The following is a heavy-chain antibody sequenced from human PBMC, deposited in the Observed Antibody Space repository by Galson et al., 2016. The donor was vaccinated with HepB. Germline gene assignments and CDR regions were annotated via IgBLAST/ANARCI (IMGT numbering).Heavy chain of an antibody. J-gene: IGHJ4*02. CDR1: GFPFSTHK. CDR3: AREGAYSGNDFGGGFDF. V-gene: IGHV3-48*02. Sequence: SLRLSCAASGFPFSTHKMQWVRQAPGKGLEWLSDISGSGYIIQYADSVKGRFTTSRDNAKNSLYLQMNSLRDEDTAVYYCAREGAYSGNDFGGGFDFWGQGTLVTVSS. D-gene: IGHD5-12*01. CDR2: ISGSGYII.